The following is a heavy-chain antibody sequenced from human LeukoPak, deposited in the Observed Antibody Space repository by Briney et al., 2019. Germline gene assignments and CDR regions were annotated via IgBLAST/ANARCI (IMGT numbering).Heavy chain of an antibody. Sequence: SETLSLTCTVSVPPISSYHWSWTRQPPGKGLEWIGYIYYSGSTNYNPPLKSRLTISVETSKIQLSLMLGSVTAADTGVYYCARVGRRGAISAFDIWGQGTMVTVSS. CDR2: IYYSGST. V-gene: IGHV4-59*01. D-gene: IGHD3-10*01. CDR3: ARVGRRGAISAFDI. CDR1: VPPISSYH. J-gene: IGHJ3*02.